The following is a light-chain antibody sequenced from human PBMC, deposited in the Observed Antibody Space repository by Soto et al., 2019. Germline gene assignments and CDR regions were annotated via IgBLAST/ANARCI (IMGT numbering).Light chain of an antibody. CDR1: QTVFYGINKKNY. CDR3: QQSYSPPLT. Sequence: DIVMTQSPDSLAVSLGERATMHCKSSQTVFYGINKKNYLAWYQHKPGQPPKLLIYWASTREFGVPDRFSGSGSGTDFTLTINSLQAEDVAVYYCQQSYSPPLTFGGGTKVEIK. J-gene: IGKJ4*01. CDR2: WAS. V-gene: IGKV4-1*01.